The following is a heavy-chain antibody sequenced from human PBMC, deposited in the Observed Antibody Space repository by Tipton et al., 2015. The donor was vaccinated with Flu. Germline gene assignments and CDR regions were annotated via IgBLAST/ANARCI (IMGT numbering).Heavy chain of an antibody. D-gene: IGHD1/OR15-1a*01. CDR2: NYYTGST. CDR3: ARVNRGFFDY. Sequence: GLVKPSETLSLTCTVSGDSINNYYWSWIRQPPGKGLEWLGYNYYTGSTDYSPSLKSRVTISLDTSENQLSLKLNSMTAADTAVYYCARVNRGFFDYWGQGTLVTVSS. CDR1: GDSINNYY. V-gene: IGHV4-59*01. J-gene: IGHJ4*02.